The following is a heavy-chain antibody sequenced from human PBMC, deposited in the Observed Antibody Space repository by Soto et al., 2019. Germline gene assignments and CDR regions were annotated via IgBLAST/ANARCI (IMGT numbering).Heavy chain of an antibody. CDR3: AHRKGQQLVSGTHRDAFDI. J-gene: IGHJ3*02. CDR1: GFSLSASGVG. V-gene: IGHV2-5*02. CDR2: IYWDDDK. Sequence: SGPTLVNPTQTLTLTCTFSGFSLSASGVGVGWIRQPPGKALEWLALIYWDDDKRYSPSLKSRLTITKDTSKNQVVLTMTNMDPVDTATYYCAHRKGQQLVSGTHRDAFDIWGQGTMVSVSS. D-gene: IGHD6-13*01.